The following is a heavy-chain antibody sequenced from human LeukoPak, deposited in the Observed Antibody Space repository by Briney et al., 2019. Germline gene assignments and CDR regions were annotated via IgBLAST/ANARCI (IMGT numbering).Heavy chain of an antibody. CDR1: GYTFTVNY. J-gene: IGHJ4*02. D-gene: IGHD2-2*01. CDR2: MNPNSGVT. V-gene: IGHV1-2*02. Sequence: ASVKVSCKPSGYTFTVNYLHWVRQAPGQGLEWVGWMNPNSGVTVYAQNFQGRVTMTRDTSISTAYMELSSLTSDDTAVYYCTRRAGTSWFDYWGQGSLVTVSS. CDR3: TRRAGTSWFDY.